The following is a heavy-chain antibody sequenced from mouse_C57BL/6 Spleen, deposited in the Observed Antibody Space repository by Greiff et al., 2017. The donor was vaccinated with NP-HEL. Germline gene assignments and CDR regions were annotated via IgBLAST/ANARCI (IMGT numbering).Heavy chain of an antibody. D-gene: IGHD2-4*01. CDR3: AKTDYDDYFDY. CDR1: GFTFSDYG. CDR2: ISSGSSTI. J-gene: IGHJ2*01. Sequence: DVMLVESGGGLVKPGGSLKLSCAASGFTFSDYGMHWVRQAPEKGLEWVAYISSGSSTIYYADTVKGRFTISRDNAKNTLFLQMTSLRSEDTAMYYCAKTDYDDYFDYWGQGTTLTVSS. V-gene: IGHV5-17*01.